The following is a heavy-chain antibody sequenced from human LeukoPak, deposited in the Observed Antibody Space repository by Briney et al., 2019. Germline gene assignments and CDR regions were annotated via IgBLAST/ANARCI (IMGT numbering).Heavy chain of an antibody. Sequence: PSETLFLTCTVSGDSISSYYWAWIRQPAGKGLEWIGRIYTSESTNYNPSLKSRVTISADKSKNQFSLKLSSVTAADTAVYYCARAGGGSGSSHLYYYYMDVWGKGTTVTVSS. CDR1: GDSISSYY. D-gene: IGHD3-10*01. CDR2: IYTSEST. CDR3: ARAGGGSGSSHLYYYYMDV. V-gene: IGHV4-4*07. J-gene: IGHJ6*03.